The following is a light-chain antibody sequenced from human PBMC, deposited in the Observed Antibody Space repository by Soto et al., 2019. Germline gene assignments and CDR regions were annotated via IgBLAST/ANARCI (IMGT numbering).Light chain of an antibody. V-gene: IGLV2-14*01. CDR3: SSYTTISTYV. Sequence: QSALTHHASGSGSPGQSIAISCTGTSSDVGGYNYVPWYQQHPDKAPKLILYDVTNRPSGVSNRFSGSKSGNTASLTISGLQAEDEADYYCSSYTTISTYVFGTGTKLTVL. CDR1: SSDVGGYNY. CDR2: DVT. J-gene: IGLJ1*01.